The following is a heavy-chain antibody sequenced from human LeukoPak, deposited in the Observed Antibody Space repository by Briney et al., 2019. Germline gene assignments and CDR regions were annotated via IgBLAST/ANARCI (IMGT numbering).Heavy chain of an antibody. CDR1: GFTFSSYS. CDR3: ARDEYASPPGYFDH. V-gene: IGHV3-21*06. J-gene: IGHJ4*02. Sequence: GGSLRLSCAASGFTFSSYSMNWVRQAPGKGLEWVSCISSGGSYLYYTDSVKGRFTVSRGNARNSMFLQMNSLRAEDTAVYYCARDEYASPPGYFDHCGQGNLVTVSS. D-gene: IGHD2-2*01. CDR2: ISSGGSYL.